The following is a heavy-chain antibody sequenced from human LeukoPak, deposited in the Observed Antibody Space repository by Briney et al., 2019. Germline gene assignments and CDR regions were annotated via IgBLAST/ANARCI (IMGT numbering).Heavy chain of an antibody. CDR3: ARAGGDYQYYYYYYYMDV. V-gene: IGHV4-30-4*08. J-gene: IGHJ6*03. CDR2: NCYSEHT. D-gene: IGHD4-17*01. CDR1: GDSISNGVYY. Sequence: TLSPTCTVSGDSISNGVYYWSRTRHPPGEGLEWIGYNCYSEHTYYNPTLKSRVTISVDTSKNQFSLKLSSVTAADTAVYYCARAGGDYQYYYYYYYMDVWGKGTTVTVSS.